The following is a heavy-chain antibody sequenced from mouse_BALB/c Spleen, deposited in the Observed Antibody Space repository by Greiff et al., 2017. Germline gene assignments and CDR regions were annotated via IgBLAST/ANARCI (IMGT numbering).Heavy chain of an antibody. CDR3: ARGGNYEGFAY. CDR2: ISSGGST. J-gene: IGHJ3*01. Sequence: EVQLQESGGGLVKPGGSLKLSCAASGFTFSSYAMSWVRQTPEKRLEWVASISSGGSTYYPDSVKGRFTISRDNARNILYLQMSSLRSEDTAMYYCARGGNYEGFAYWGQGTLVTVSA. CDR1: GFTFSSYA. D-gene: IGHD2-1*01. V-gene: IGHV5-6-5*01.